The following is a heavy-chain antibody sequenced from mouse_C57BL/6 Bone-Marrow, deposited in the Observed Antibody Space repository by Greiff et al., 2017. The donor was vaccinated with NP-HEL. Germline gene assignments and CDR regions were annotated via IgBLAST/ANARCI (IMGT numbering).Heavy chain of an antibody. CDR1: GFTFTDYY. Sequence: EVKLVESGGGLVQPGGSLSLSCAASGFTFTDYYMSWVRQPPGKALEWLVFISNKANGYTTEYSASVKGRFTISRDNSQSILYLQMNALRAEDSATYYCARSIYYDYADYPFDAMDYWGQGTSVTVSS. V-gene: IGHV7-3*01. CDR3: ARSIYYDYADYPFDAMDY. J-gene: IGHJ4*01. D-gene: IGHD2-4*01. CDR2: ISNKANGYTT.